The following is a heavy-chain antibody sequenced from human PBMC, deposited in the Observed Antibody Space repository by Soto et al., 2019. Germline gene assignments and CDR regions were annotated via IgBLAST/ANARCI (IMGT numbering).Heavy chain of an antibody. J-gene: IGHJ5*02. CDR2: MNPNNGNT. Sequence: QVQLVQSGAEVKKPGASVKVSCKASGYTFTSYDINWVRQATGQGLEWMGRMNPNNGNTAYAQKVQGRVTMTRTTSISTAYMELSSLRSEDTAVYYCARGADNWNDGYWFDPWGQGTLVTVSS. D-gene: IGHD1-1*01. CDR1: GYTFTSYD. V-gene: IGHV1-8*01. CDR3: ARGADNWNDGYWFDP.